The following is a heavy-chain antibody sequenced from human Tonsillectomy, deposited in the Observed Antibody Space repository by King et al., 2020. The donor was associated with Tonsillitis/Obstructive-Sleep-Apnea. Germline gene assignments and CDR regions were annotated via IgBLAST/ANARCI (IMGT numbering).Heavy chain of an antibody. D-gene: IGHD6-6*01. J-gene: IGHJ4*02. CDR3: SILEYSSSSVDY. CDR2: IYYSGGT. CDR1: GGSISSSSYY. Sequence: QLQESGPGLVKPSETLSLTCTVSGGSISSSSYYWGWIRQPPGKGLEWIWSIYYSGGTYYNPSPRSRVTISVDTSKNKCSLKLSSVTAADTAVYYCSILEYSSSSVDYWGQGTLVTVSS. V-gene: IGHV4-39*01.